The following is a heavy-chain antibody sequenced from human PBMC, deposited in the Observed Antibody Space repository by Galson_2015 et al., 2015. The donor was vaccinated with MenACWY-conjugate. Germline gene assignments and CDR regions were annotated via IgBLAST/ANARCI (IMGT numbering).Heavy chain of an antibody. Sequence: SLRLSCAASGFTFSSYWMHWVRQAPGKGPVWVSRINTDESLTTYADSVKGRFTISRDNAKNTLYLQMNSLRAEDTAMYYCARELRNYWYFDLWGRGTLVSVSS. J-gene: IGHJ2*01. CDR1: GFTFSSYW. V-gene: IGHV3-74*03. CDR2: INTDESLT. CDR3: ARELRNYWYFDL.